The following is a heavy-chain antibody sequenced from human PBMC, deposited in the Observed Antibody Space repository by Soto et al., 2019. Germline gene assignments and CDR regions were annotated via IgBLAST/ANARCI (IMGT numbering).Heavy chain of an antibody. CDR3: ARDGGGSGWYVDYFDY. Sequence: QVQLVESGGGVVQPGRSLRLSCAASGFTFSSYGMHWVRQAPGKGLEWVAVIWYDGSNKYYADSVKGRFTISRDNSKNTLYLQMNSLRAEDTAVYYCARDGGGSGWYVDYFDYWGQGTLVTVSS. J-gene: IGHJ4*02. V-gene: IGHV3-33*01. CDR2: IWYDGSNK. CDR1: GFTFSSYG. D-gene: IGHD6-19*01.